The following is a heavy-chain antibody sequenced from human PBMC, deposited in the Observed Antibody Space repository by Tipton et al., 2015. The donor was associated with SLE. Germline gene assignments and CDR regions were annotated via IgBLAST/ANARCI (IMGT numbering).Heavy chain of an antibody. D-gene: IGHD3-10*01. CDR2: ISYDGSNK. V-gene: IGHV3-30*04. CDR1: GFTFSSYA. J-gene: IGHJ2*01. CDR3: AKDRGYGSGSYRHFDL. Sequence: SLRLSYAASGFTFSSYAMHWVRQAPGKGLEWVAVISYDGSNKYYADSVKGRFTISRDNSKNTKYLQMNSLRAEDTAVYYCAKDRGYGSGSYRHFDLWGRGTLVTV.